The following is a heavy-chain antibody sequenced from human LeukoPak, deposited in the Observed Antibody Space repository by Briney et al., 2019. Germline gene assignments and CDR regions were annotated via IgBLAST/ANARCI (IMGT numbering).Heavy chain of an antibody. D-gene: IGHD4-17*01. CDR3: ARDPDYGDFDDAFDI. V-gene: IGHV3-48*01. Sequence: PGGALRLSCAASGVTFSSYSRNWVRDAPGEGVAWLSYISTSISTIYYADSVKGRFTISRDNAKNSLCLQMNSLRAEDTAVYYCARDPDYGDFDDAFDIWGQGTMVTVSS. CDR2: ISTSISTI. J-gene: IGHJ3*02. CDR1: GVTFSSYS.